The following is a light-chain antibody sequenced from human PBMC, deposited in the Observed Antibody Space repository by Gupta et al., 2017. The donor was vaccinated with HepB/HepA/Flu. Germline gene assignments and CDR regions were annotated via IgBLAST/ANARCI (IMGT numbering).Light chain of an antibody. J-gene: IGKJ1*01. CDR3: QQYADSPLT. Sequence: VLTQSPGTLSLSPGERATLSCRASQSISSNFFAWYQHKPGQAPRLLISRGLNRATGIPDRFSATGSGTDFTLTISSLEPEDFAVYYCQQYADSPLTFGQGTKVDIK. CDR1: QSISSNF. CDR2: RGL. V-gene: IGKV3-20*01.